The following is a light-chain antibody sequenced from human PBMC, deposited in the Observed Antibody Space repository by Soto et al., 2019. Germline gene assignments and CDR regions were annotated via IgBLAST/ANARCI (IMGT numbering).Light chain of an antibody. J-gene: IGKJ1*01. V-gene: IGKV3-20*01. CDR3: QQYDTSPRT. CDR1: QSVSSNY. CDR2: GAS. Sequence: EGLLTQSPGTLSLSPGERATLSCRASQSVSSNYLAWYQQKSGQAPRLLIYGASNRATGIPDRFSGSGSGTDFTLTIRRLEPEDFAGYYCQQYDTSPRTFGQGTKVEFK.